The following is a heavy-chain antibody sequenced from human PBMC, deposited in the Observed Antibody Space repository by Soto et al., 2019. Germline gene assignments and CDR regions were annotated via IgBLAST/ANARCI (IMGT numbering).Heavy chain of an antibody. CDR3: AKDDCSSTSCYVDYYGMDV. D-gene: IGHD2-2*01. CDR2: ISYDGSNK. J-gene: IGHJ6*02. Sequence: QVQLVESGGGVVQPGRSLRLSCAASGFTFSSYGMHWVRQAPGKGLEWVAVISYDGSNKYYADSVKGRFTISRDNSKNTMYLRMNSLRAEDTAVYYCAKDDCSSTSCYVDYYGMDVWGQGTTVTVSS. V-gene: IGHV3-30*18. CDR1: GFTFSSYG.